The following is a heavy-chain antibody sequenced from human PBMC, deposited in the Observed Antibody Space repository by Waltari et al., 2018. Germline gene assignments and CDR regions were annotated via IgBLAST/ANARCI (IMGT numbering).Heavy chain of an antibody. CDR2: ITGNGDSA. CDR1: GFTFSHYD. J-gene: IGHJ4*02. D-gene: IGHD1-26*01. CDR3: AKERRSYSVIDY. V-gene: IGHV3-23*01. Sequence: EVQLLESGGGLIQPGGSLRLSCAASGFTFSHYDMSWVRQVPGKGREWISGITGNGDSASYSDSVKGRFTIFRDNSNNTLHLQMDSLRADDTAIYFCAKERRSYSVIDYWGQGTLVTVSS.